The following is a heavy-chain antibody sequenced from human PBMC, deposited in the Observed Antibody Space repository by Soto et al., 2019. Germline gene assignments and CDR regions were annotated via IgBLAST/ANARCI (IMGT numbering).Heavy chain of an antibody. J-gene: IGHJ4*02. D-gene: IGHD6-13*01. CDR1: GFTFRSYG. CDR3: ARALGIAAAA. Sequence: PGGSLRLSCAASGFTFRSYGMHWVRQGPGKGLEWVAVIWYDGSNKYYADSVKGRFTISRDNSKNTLYLQMNSLRAEDTAVYYCARALGIAAAAWGQGTLVTVSS. CDR2: IWYDGSNK. V-gene: IGHV3-33*08.